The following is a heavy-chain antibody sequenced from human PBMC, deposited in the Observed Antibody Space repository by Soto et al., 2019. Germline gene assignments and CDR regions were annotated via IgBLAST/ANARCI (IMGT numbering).Heavy chain of an antibody. D-gene: IGHD3-22*01. CDR3: ARYSPPKKTYDSNPGWFDP. Sequence: PSETLSLTCTVSGGSISSYYWSWIRQPPGKGLEWIGYIYYSGSTNYNPSLKSRVTISVDTSRNQFSLSLSSVTAADTAVYFCARYSPPKKTYDSNPGWFDPWGQGTLVTVSS. V-gene: IGHV4-59*01. CDR2: IYYSGST. J-gene: IGHJ5*02. CDR1: GGSISSYY.